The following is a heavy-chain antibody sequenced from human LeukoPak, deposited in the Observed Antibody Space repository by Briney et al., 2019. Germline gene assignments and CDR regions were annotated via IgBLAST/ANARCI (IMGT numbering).Heavy chain of an antibody. CDR1: GYSFTSYW. V-gene: IGHV5-51*01. J-gene: IGHJ4*02. CDR3: ARPEDYDILTGYYTLRY. CDR2: IYPGDSDT. Sequence: GESLKISCKGSGYSFTSYWIGWVRQMPGKGLECMGIIYPGDSDTRYSPSFQGQVTISADKSISTAYLQWSSLKASDTAMYYCARPEDYDILTGYYTLRYWGQGTLVTVSS. D-gene: IGHD3-9*01.